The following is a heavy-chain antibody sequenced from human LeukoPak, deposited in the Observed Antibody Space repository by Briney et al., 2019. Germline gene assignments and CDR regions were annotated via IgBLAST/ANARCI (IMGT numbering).Heavy chain of an antibody. D-gene: IGHD2-15*01. CDR2: IYNSGST. Sequence: SETLSLTCTDSGGSITRYYWSWIWPTPGRGLEWIGYIYNSGSTTYNPSLKCRVNIPADTSKNQFSLKLSSETAADTALYYCARLYCSSLCRVFYYWGRGTLVTVSS. CDR3: ARLYCSSLCRVFYY. J-gene: IGHJ4*02. CDR1: GGSITRYY. V-gene: IGHV4-59*01.